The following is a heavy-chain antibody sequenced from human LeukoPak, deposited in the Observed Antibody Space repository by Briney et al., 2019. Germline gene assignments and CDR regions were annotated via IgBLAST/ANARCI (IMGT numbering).Heavy chain of an antibody. Sequence: SSVKVSCKASGGTFSSYGINWVRQAPGQGLEWLGGIIPMFATAKCVQKFQGRVTITADEFTSTAYMELSSLRSEDTAVYYCARGLYCTGTTYYDYGMDVWGQGTTVTVSS. D-gene: IGHD2-8*02. J-gene: IGHJ6*02. CDR2: IIPMFATA. V-gene: IGHV1-69*01. CDR3: ARGLYCTGTTYYDYGMDV. CDR1: GGTFSSYG.